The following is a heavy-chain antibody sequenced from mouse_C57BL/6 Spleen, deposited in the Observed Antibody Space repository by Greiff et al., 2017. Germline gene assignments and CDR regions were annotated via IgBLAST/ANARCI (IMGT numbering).Heavy chain of an antibody. J-gene: IGHJ4*01. CDR2: ISSGSSTI. Sequence: EVKLMESGGGLVKPGGSLKLSCAASGFTFSDYGMHWVRQAPEKGLEWVAYISSGSSTIYYADTVKGRFTISRDNAKNTLVLQMTSLRSEDTAMYYCARDSNYVLMDYWGLGTSVTVSS. CDR3: ARDSNYVLMDY. V-gene: IGHV5-17*01. CDR1: GFTFSDYG. D-gene: IGHD2-5*01.